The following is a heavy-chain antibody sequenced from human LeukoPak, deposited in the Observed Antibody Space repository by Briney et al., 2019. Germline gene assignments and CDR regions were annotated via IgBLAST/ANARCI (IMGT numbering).Heavy chain of an antibody. Sequence: SGGSLRLSCAASGFSFNDYSMSWVRQAPGKGPEWVSSITSGSTFIYYAASVRGRFTISRDNAKNSLYLQMNSLRAEDTAVYYCARIGSGRFYYYMDVWGKGTTVTVSS. CDR1: GFSFNDYS. V-gene: IGHV3-21*01. J-gene: IGHJ6*03. CDR2: ITSGSTFI. CDR3: ARIGSGRFYYYMDV. D-gene: IGHD3-10*01.